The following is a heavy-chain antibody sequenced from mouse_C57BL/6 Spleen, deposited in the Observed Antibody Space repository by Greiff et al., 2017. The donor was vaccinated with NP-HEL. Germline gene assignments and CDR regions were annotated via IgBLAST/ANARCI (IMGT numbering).Heavy chain of an antibody. Sequence: EVMLVESGGGLVKPGGSLKLSCAASGFTFSDYGMHWVRQAPEKGLEWVAYISSGSSTIYYADTVKGRFTISRDNAKNTLFLQMTSLRSEDTAMYYCARSPLYGSSWCAYWGQGTLVTVSA. CDR1: GFTFSDYG. V-gene: IGHV5-17*01. CDR3: ARSPLYGSSWCAY. CDR2: ISSGSSTI. D-gene: IGHD1-1*01. J-gene: IGHJ3*01.